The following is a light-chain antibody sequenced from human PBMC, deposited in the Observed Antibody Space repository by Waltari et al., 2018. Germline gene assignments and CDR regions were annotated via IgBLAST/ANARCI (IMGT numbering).Light chain of an antibody. J-gene: IGLJ3*02. CDR2: DVT. CDR1: GSDVGDYNY. CDR3: CSYAGTWV. V-gene: IGLV2-11*01. Sequence: QSALTQPRSVSGSPGQSVTISCTGSGSDVGDYNYVSWYQQHPGKAPNVVIYDVTKRPPGSPDRFSGSRSGNSASLTISGLQAEDEADYYCCSYAGTWVFGGGTKLAVL.